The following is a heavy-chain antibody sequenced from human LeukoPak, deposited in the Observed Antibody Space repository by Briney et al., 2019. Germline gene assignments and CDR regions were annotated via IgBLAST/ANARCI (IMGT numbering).Heavy chain of an antibody. D-gene: IGHD3-16*02. V-gene: IGHV4-39*07. CDR1: GGSISSSSYY. Sequence: PSETLSLTCTVSGGSISSSSYYWGWIRQPPGKGLEWIGSIYYSGSTYYNPSLKGRVTISVDTSKNQFSLKLSSVTSADTAVYYCARGNYDYVWGSYRLFDYWGQGTLVTVSS. CDR3: ARGNYDYVWGSYRLFDY. J-gene: IGHJ4*02. CDR2: IYYSGST.